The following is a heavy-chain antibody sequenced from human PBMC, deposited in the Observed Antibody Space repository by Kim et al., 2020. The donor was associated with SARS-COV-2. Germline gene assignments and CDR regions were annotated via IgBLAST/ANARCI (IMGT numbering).Heavy chain of an antibody. D-gene: IGHD2-2*01. Sequence: GGSLRLSCAASGFTFSSYSMNWVRQAPGKGLEWVSSISSSSSYIYYADSVKGRFTISRDNAKNSLYLQMNSLRAEDTAVYYCARGDDIVVVPAAGNHYYYGMDVWGQGTTVTVSS. CDR3: ARGDDIVVVPAAGNHYYYGMDV. CDR2: ISSSSSYI. V-gene: IGHV3-21*01. CDR1: GFTFSSYS. J-gene: IGHJ6*02.